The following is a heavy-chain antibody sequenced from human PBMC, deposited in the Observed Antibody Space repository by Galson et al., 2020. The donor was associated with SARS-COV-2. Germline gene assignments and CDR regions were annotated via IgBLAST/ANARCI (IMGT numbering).Heavy chain of an antibody. CDR2: IGTAGDT. J-gene: IGHJ6*02. V-gene: IGHV3-13*01. CDR1: GFTFSSSD. Sequence: GGSLRLSCAASGFTFSSSDMHWVRQAPGKGLEWVSAIGTAGDTYYPGSVKGRFTISSENAKNSLYLQMNSLRAGDTAVYYCARGVRYFDWLLLSETIPHYYYYGMDVWGQGTTVTVSS. D-gene: IGHD3-9*01. CDR3: ARGVRYFDWLLLSETIPHYYYYGMDV.